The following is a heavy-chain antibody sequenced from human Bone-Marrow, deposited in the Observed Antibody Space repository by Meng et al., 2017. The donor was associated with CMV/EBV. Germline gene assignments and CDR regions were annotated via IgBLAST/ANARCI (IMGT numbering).Heavy chain of an antibody. CDR1: GFTFSDYY. Sequence: GGSLRLSCAASGFTFSDYYMSWIRQAPGKGLEWVSYISSSGSTIYYADSVRGRFTISRDNAKNSLYLQMNSLRAEDTAVYYCARDVGSVTMVRGVIIRTGWFDPWGQGPLVTLYS. D-gene: IGHD3-10*01. V-gene: IGHV3-11*01. J-gene: IGHJ5*02. CDR2: ISSSGSTI. CDR3: ARDVGSVTMVRGVIIRTGWFDP.